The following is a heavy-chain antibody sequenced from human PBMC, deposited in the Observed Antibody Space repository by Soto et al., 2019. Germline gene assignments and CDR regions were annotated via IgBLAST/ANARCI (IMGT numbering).Heavy chain of an antibody. Sequence: RGSLRLSCAASGFTFSSHWMHWVRQVPGKGPVWVSRINRDGSTTSYADSVKGRFTISRDNAKNTLYLQMDSLRAEDTAVYYCARDVDSSGYYYEYYFDYWGQGTLVTVSS. CDR3: ARDVDSSGYYYEYYFDY. CDR1: GFTFSSHW. V-gene: IGHV3-74*01. J-gene: IGHJ4*02. CDR2: INRDGSTT. D-gene: IGHD3-22*01.